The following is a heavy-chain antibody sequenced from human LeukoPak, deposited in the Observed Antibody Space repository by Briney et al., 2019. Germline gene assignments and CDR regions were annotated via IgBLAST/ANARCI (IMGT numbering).Heavy chain of an antibody. CDR2: TRNKVNRYTT. Sequence: PGGSLRLSCAASGFTFSDHYMDWVRQAPGKGLEWVGRTRNKVNRYTTEYAASVKGRFTISRDDSKNSLHLQMNSLKTEDTAVYYCARGLETYGSGPDAFDIWGQGTMVTVSS. D-gene: IGHD3-10*01. CDR3: ARGLETYGSGPDAFDI. V-gene: IGHV3-72*01. CDR1: GFTFSDHY. J-gene: IGHJ3*02.